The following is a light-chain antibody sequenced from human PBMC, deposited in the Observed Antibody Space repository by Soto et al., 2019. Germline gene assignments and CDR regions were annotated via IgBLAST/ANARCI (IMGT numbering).Light chain of an antibody. Sequence: EIVMTQSPANLSVSPGERGTLSWWSSQSVSSNLAWYQQKPGQAPRLLIYSTSTRATGIPARFSGSGSETEFTLTISSLQSEDFAVYYCQQYSKWPPITFGQGTRLEI. CDR2: STS. J-gene: IGKJ5*01. CDR3: QQYSKWPPIT. V-gene: IGKV3-15*01. CDR1: QSVSSN.